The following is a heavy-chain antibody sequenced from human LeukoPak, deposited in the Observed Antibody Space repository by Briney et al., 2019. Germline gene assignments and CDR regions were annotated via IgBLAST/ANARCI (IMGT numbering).Heavy chain of an antibody. CDR1: GFTFSSYT. D-gene: IGHD6-13*01. V-gene: IGHV3-21*01. Sequence: PGGSLRLSCAASGFTFSSYTMNWVRQAPGKGLEWGSSITSGGVNTYYATSVKGRFTISRDNAKNSLFLQMNSLRDEDTAIYYCAKVQDGSFWYEYFQHWGQGTLVTVSS. CDR3: AKVQDGSFWYEYFQH. CDR2: ITSGGVNT. J-gene: IGHJ1*01.